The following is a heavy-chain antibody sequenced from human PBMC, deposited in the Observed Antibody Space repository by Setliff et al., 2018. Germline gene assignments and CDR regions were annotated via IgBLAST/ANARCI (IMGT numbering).Heavy chain of an antibody. D-gene: IGHD3-22*01. CDR3: ATLREYYYDSSGLFVAFDI. CDR1: GGSISSSSYY. J-gene: IGHJ3*02. CDR2: IYYSGST. Sequence: SETLSLTCTVSGGSISSSSYYWGWIRQPPGKGLEWIGSIYYSGSTYYNPSLKSRVTISVDTSKNQFSLKLSSVTAADTAVYYCATLREYYYDSSGLFVAFDIWGQGTMVTVSS. V-gene: IGHV4-39*01.